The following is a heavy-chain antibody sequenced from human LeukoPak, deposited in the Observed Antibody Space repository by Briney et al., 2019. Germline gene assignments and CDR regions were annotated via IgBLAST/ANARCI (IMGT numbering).Heavy chain of an antibody. Sequence: ASVKVSCKASGYTFTSYGISWVRQAPGQGLEWMGWISAYNGNTNYAQKLQGRVTMTTDTSTSTAYMELRSLRSDDTAVYYCARALGVNYCSGGSCNWFDPWGQGTLVTVSS. CDR1: GYTFTSYG. V-gene: IGHV1-18*01. D-gene: IGHD2-15*01. CDR2: ISAYNGNT. CDR3: ARALGVNYCSGGSCNWFDP. J-gene: IGHJ5*02.